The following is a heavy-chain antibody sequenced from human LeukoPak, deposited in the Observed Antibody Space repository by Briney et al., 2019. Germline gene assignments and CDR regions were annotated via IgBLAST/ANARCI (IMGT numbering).Heavy chain of an antibody. Sequence: SETLSLTCTVSGVSIESRGYAWTWIRQPPGKGLEWIGHISYSGDTDYKSSLKSRITISLDTSKNQFSLKLTSVTAADTAVYYCARDFLQTSSPDAFDIWGQGTMLTVSS. J-gene: IGHJ3*02. CDR2: ISYSGDT. D-gene: IGHD2/OR15-2a*01. V-gene: IGHV4-31*03. CDR3: ARDFLQTSSPDAFDI. CDR1: GVSIESRGYA.